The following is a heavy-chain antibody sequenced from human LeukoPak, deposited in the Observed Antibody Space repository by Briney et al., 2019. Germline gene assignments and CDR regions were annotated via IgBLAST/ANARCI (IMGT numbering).Heavy chain of an antibody. CDR1: GGTFSSYA. CDR2: IIPIFGTA. D-gene: IGHD3-9*01. CDR3: ARQTRRYFGWLGPDY. J-gene: IGHJ4*02. V-gene: IGHV1-69*05. Sequence: SVKVSCKASGGTFSSYAISWVRQAPGQGLEWMGGIIPIFGTANYAQKFQGRVTITTDESTSTAYMELSSLRSEDTAVYYCARQTRRYFGWLGPDYWGQGTLVTVSS.